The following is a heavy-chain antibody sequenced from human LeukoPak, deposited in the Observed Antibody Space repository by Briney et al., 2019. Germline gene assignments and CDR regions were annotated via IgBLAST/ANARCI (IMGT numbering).Heavy chain of an antibody. Sequence: GGSLRLSCAASGFTFSSYGMHWVRQAPGKGLEWVAVIWYDGSNKYYADSVKGRFTISRDNSKTTLYLQMNSLRAEDTAVHYCARDYDGNCSGGSCYSGFDYWGQGTLVTVSS. CDR1: GFTFSSYG. CDR3: ARDYDGNCSGGSCYSGFDY. D-gene: IGHD2-15*01. J-gene: IGHJ4*02. V-gene: IGHV3-33*01. CDR2: IWYDGSNK.